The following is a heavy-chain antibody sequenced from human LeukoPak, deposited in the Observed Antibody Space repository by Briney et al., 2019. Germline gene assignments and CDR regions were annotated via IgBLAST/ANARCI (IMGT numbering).Heavy chain of an antibody. J-gene: IGHJ4*02. Sequence: GESLKISCKGSGYSFTSYWIGWVRQMPGKGLGWMGIIYPGDSDTRYSPSFEGQVTISADKSITTAYLQWSSLKASDTAMYYCARPLGYYYGSGSRYFDYWGQGTLVTVSS. CDR1: GYSFTSYW. V-gene: IGHV5-51*01. CDR3: ARPLGYYYGSGSRYFDY. D-gene: IGHD3-10*01. CDR2: IYPGDSDT.